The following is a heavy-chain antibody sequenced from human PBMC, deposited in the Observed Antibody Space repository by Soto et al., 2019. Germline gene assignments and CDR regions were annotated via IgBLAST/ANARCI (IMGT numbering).Heavy chain of an antibody. CDR1: GYTFTGYY. Sequence: GASVKVSCKASGYTFTGYYMHWVRQAPGQGLEWMGWINPNSGGTNYAQKFQGWVTMTRDTSISTAYMELSRLRSDDTAVYYCAREGYDILTGYRYYYYGMDVWGQGTTVTVSS. CDR2: INPNSGGT. CDR3: AREGYDILTGYRYYYYGMDV. D-gene: IGHD3-9*01. V-gene: IGHV1-2*04. J-gene: IGHJ6*02.